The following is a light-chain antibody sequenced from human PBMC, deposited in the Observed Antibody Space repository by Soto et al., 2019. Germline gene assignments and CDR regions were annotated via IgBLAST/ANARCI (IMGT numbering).Light chain of an antibody. CDR1: QSISTY. J-gene: IGKJ4*01. CDR2: AAS. V-gene: IGKV1-39*01. CDR3: QHGYSTPLT. Sequence: DIPMTQSPSSLSASVGDRVTITCRASQSISTYLHWYQQKPGKAPNLLIYAASTLQSGVPSRFSGSRSGTDFTLTISSLQPEDFATYFCQHGYSTPLTFGGGTKVDIK.